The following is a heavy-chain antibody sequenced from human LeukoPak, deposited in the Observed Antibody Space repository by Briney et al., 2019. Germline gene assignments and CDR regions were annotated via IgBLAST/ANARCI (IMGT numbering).Heavy chain of an antibody. CDR1: GLTFSSYA. CDR2: ISGGGGSK. V-gene: IGHV3-23*01. J-gene: IGHJ6*02. Sequence: GGSLRLSCAASGLTFSSYAMNWVRQAPGKGLEWVSAISGGGGSKYYADSVKGRFTISRDNSKNTLYLQMNSLRAEDTAVYYCAKGIQQWPGDYYYYGMDVWGQGTTVTVTS. CDR3: AKGIQQWPGDYYYYGMDV. D-gene: IGHD5-18*01.